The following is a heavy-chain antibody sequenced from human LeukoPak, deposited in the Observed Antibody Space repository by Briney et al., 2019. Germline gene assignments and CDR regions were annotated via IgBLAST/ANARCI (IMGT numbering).Heavy chain of an antibody. V-gene: IGHV3-30*01. Sequence: PGGSLRLSCAASGFTFSRFAMHWVRQAPGRGLEGVAVVSYDGGDRYYADSVKGRFTISRDNSKNTLFLQMNSLRVEDTAVYYCVRDPIWGQGTMVTVSS. J-gene: IGHJ3*02. CDR3: VRDPI. CDR2: VSYDGGDR. CDR1: GFTFSRFA.